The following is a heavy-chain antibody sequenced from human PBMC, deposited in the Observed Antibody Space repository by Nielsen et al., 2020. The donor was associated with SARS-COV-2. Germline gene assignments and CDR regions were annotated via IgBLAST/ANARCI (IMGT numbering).Heavy chain of an antibody. Sequence: SETLSLTCTVSGGSISSYYWSWIRQPPGKGLEWIGYIYYSGSTNYNPSLKSRVTISVDTSKNQFSLKLSSVTAADTAVYYCAGRDYYDSSGHYDAFDIWGQGTMVTVSS. V-gene: IGHV4-59*13. J-gene: IGHJ3*02. CDR2: IYYSGST. D-gene: IGHD3-22*01. CDR1: GGSISSYY. CDR3: AGRDYYDSSGHYDAFDI.